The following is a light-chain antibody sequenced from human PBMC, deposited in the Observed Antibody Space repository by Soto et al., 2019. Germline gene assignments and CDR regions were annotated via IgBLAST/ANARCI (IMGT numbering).Light chain of an antibody. CDR1: QSVSSY. J-gene: IGKJ1*01. CDR3: QQRSNWPPRCT. V-gene: IGKV3-11*01. CDR2: DAS. Sequence: EIVLTQSPATLSLSPGERATLSCRASQSVSSYLAWYQQKPGQAPRLLIYDASNRATGIPARFSGSGSGTDFTLTISSLEPEDFAVYYCQQRSNWPPRCTFGQGTKVEIK.